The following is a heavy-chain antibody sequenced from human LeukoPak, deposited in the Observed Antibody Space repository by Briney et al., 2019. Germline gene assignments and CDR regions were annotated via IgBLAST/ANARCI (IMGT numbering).Heavy chain of an antibody. CDR2: IYTSGST. CDR3: AREGIAAAAIDY. Sequence: NTSETLSLTCTVSGGSISSGSYYWSWIRQPAGKGLEWIGRIYTSGSTNYNPSLKSRVTISVDTSKNQFSLKLSSVTAADTAVYYCAREGIAAAAIDYWGQGTLVTVSS. V-gene: IGHV4-61*02. CDR1: GGSISSGSYY. J-gene: IGHJ4*02. D-gene: IGHD6-13*01.